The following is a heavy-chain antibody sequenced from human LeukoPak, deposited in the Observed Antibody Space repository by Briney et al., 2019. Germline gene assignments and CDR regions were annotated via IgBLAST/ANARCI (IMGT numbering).Heavy chain of an antibody. Sequence: ASVKVSCTASGYTFTSYAMHWVRQAPGQRLEWMGWINAGNGNTKYSQKFQGRVTITRDTSASTAYMELSSLRSEDTAVYYCAIRRGYSGYEHPYYYYGMDVWGQGTTVTVSS. CDR1: GYTFTSYA. J-gene: IGHJ6*02. V-gene: IGHV1-3*01. CDR3: AIRRGYSGYEHPYYYYGMDV. D-gene: IGHD5-12*01. CDR2: INAGNGNT.